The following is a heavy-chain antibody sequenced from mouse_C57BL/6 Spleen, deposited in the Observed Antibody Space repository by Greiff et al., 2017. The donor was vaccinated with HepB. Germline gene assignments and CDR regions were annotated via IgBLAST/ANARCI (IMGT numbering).Heavy chain of an antibody. V-gene: IGHV1-54*01. Sequence: QVQLKESGAELVRPGTSVKVSCKASGYAFTNYLIEWAKQRPGQGLEWIGVINPGSGGTNYNEKFKGKATLTADKSSSTAYMQLSSLTSEDSAVYFCAREESDWGQGTTLTVSS. J-gene: IGHJ2*01. CDR2: INPGSGGT. CDR3: AREESD. CDR1: GYAFTNYL.